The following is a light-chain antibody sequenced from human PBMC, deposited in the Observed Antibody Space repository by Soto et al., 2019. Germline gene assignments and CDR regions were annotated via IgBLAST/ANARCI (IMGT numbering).Light chain of an antibody. CDR2: EVS. V-gene: IGLV2-14*01. CDR3: SSYTTSGTLV. CDR1: SSDVGAYNF. Sequence: QSVLTQPASVSGSPGQSIAISCTGTSSDVGAYNFVSWYQQHPGKAPKLMIYEVSNRPSGVSSRFSGSKSGNTASLTISGLQAEDEADYYCSSYTTSGTLVFGGGTKLTVL. J-gene: IGLJ2*01.